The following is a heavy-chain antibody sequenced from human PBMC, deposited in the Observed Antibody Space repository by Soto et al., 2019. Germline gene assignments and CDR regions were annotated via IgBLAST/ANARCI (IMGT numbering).Heavy chain of an antibody. J-gene: IGHJ6*02. Sequence: SETLSLTCTVSGGSISSSSYYWGWIRQPPGKGLEWIGSIYYSGSTYYNPSLRSRVTISVDTSKNQFSLKLSSVTAADTAVYYCARFGSSAEGSYYYYGMDVWGQGTTVTVSS. CDR2: IYYSGST. D-gene: IGHD6-6*01. V-gene: IGHV4-39*01. CDR3: ARFGSSAEGSYYYYGMDV. CDR1: GGSISSSSYY.